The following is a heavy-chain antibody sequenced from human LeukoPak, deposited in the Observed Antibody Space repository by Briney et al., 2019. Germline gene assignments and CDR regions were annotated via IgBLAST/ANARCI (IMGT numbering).Heavy chain of an antibody. D-gene: IGHD2-15*01. V-gene: IGHV4-59*01. Sequence: SETLSLTCTVSGGSISSYYWSWIRQPPGKGLEWIGYIYYSGSTNYNPSLKSRVTISVDPSKNQFSLKLSSVSAADTAVYYCAKYSRVLPAARGFDYWGQGTLVTVSS. J-gene: IGHJ4*02. CDR2: IYYSGST. CDR3: AKYSRVLPAARGFDY. CDR1: GGSISSYY.